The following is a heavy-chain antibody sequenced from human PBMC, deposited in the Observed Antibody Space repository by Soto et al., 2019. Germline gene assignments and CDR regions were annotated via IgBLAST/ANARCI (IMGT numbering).Heavy chain of an antibody. CDR3: ARDFDDFWSGYYTYSGMDV. D-gene: IGHD3-3*01. Sequence: GGSLRLSCAASGFTFSSYGMHWVRQAPGKGLEWVAVIWYDGSNKYYADSVKGRFTISRDNSKNTLYLQMNSLRAEDTAVYYCARDFDDFWSGYYTYSGMDVWGQGTTVTVSS. CDR2: IWYDGSNK. CDR1: GFTFSSYG. J-gene: IGHJ6*02. V-gene: IGHV3-33*01.